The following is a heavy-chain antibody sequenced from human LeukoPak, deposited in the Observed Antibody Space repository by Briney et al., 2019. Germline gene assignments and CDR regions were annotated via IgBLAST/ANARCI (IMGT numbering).Heavy chain of an antibody. D-gene: IGHD1-26*01. CDR3: AKNPSGSYLHLD. CDR1: GFTLSSYA. CDR2: ISGSGGST. Sequence: GGSQRLFCGASGFTLSSYAMSWFRQAPGKGLEWVSAISGSGGSTYYADSVKGRFTISRDNSKNTLYLQMNSLRAEDTAVYYCAKNPSGSYLHLDWGQGTLVTVSS. V-gene: IGHV3-23*01. J-gene: IGHJ4*02.